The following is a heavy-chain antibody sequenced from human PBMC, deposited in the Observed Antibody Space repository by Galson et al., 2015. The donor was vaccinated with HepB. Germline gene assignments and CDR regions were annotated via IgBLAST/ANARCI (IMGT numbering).Heavy chain of an antibody. CDR2: TYYRSKRYN. CDR1: GDSVSSNSVA. J-gene: IGHJ4*02. D-gene: IGHD7-27*01. V-gene: IGHV6-1*01. CDR3: ARDSRPLPNWGYVDY. Sequence: CPISGDSVSSNSVAYNWIRQSPSRGLEWLGRTYYRSKRYNDYAVSEKSRITINPVTSKNQFSLQLNSLITENTAVYYCARDSRPLPNWGYVDYWGQGTLVTVSS.